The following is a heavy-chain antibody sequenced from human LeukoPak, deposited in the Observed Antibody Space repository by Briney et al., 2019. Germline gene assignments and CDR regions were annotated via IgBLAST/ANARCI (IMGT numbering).Heavy chain of an antibody. V-gene: IGHV4-39*01. CDR3: ARNPGGYGSWYFDL. D-gene: IGHD5-12*01. CDR1: GASISSRPYY. Sequence: PSETLSLPCTVSGASISSRPYYWGWIRQPPGKGLEWIGSISNSGSTYYSPSLKSRVTISVDTSKNQFSLKLSSVTAADTAVYYCARNPGGYGSWYFDLWGRGTLVTVSS. CDR2: ISNSGST. J-gene: IGHJ2*01.